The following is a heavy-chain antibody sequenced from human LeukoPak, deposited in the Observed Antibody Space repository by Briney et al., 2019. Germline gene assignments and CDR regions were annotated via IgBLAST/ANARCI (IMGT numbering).Heavy chain of an antibody. CDR2: IYSGGST. J-gene: IGHJ5*02. V-gene: IGHV3-66*01. D-gene: IGHD3-10*01. CDR3: ARGAYGSGNYGDNWFDP. Sequence: GGSLRLSCAASGFTVSSNYMNWVRQAPGKGLEWVSVIYSGGSTYYADSVKGRFTISRDNSKNTLYLQMNSLRAEDTAVYYCARGAYGSGNYGDNWFDPWGQGTLVTVSS. CDR1: GFTVSSNY.